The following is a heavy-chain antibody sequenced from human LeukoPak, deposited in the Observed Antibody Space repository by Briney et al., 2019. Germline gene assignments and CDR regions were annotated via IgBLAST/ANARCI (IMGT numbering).Heavy chain of an antibody. CDR2: IYYSGST. Sequence: SETLSLTCTVSGGSISSGGYYWSWIRQHPGKGLEWIGYIYYSGSTYYNPSLKSRVTISVDTSKNQFSLKLSSVTAADTAVYYCARDPGIAAAGTVDYFDYWGQGTLVTVSS. CDR3: ARDPGIAAAGTVDYFDY. V-gene: IGHV4-31*03. J-gene: IGHJ4*02. D-gene: IGHD6-13*01. CDR1: GGSISSGGYY.